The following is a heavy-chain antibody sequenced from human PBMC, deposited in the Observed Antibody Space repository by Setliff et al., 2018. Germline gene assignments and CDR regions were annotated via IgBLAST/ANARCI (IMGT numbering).Heavy chain of an antibody. CDR2: ITRDGDST. Sequence: GGSLRLSCAVSGFTFSDHTMHWVRQAPGKGLEWVSVITRDGDSTEYADAVKGRFTISRDNSKNSLYLQMNSLRPDDTALYYCAKAHGDYVLDFWGQGTLVTVSS. CDR3: AKAHGDYVLDF. V-gene: IGHV3-43*01. D-gene: IGHD4-17*01. J-gene: IGHJ4*02. CDR1: GFTFSDHT.